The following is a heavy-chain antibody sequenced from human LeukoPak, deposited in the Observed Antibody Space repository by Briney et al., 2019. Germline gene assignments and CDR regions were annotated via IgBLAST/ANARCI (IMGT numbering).Heavy chain of an antibody. V-gene: IGHV3-33*06. D-gene: IGHD3-22*01. CDR1: GFTFSSYG. CDR3: AKDSSSGYYFDY. J-gene: IGHJ4*02. CDR2: IWYDGSNK. Sequence: GRSLRLSCAASGFTFSSYGMHWVRQAPGKGLEWVAVIWYDGSNKYYADSVKGRFTISRDNSKNTLYLQMNSLRAEDTAVYYCAKDSSSGYYFDYWGQGTLVTVS.